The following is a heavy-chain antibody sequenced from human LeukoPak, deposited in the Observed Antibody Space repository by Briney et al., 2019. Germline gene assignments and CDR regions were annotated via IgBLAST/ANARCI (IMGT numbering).Heavy chain of an antibody. CDR3: ARDNLVLSIAALRFDY. CDR1: GFIFSSHG. Sequence: PGGSLRLSCAASGFIFSSHGMNWVRQAPGKGLEWVSGISPSGDITYYADSVKGRFTISRDNAKNSLYLQMNSLRAEDTAVYYCARDNLVLSIAALRFDYWGQGTLVTVSS. CDR2: ISPSGDIT. V-gene: IGHV3-48*01. J-gene: IGHJ4*02. D-gene: IGHD6-6*01.